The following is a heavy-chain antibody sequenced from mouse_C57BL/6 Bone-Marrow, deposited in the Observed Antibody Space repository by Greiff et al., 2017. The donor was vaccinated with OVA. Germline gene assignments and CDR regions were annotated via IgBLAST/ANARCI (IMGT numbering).Heavy chain of an antibody. CDR1: GYTFTSYW. CDR2: IHPNSGST. D-gene: IGHD2-2*01. J-gene: IGHJ3*01. Sequence: QVQLQQPGAELVKPGASVKLSCKASGYTFTSYWMHWVKQRPGQGLEWIGMIHPNSGSTNYNEKFKSKATLTVDKSSSTAYMQLSSLTSEDSAVYYCARERFSLYGLFAYWGQGTLVTVSA. V-gene: IGHV1-64*01. CDR3: ARERFSLYGLFAY.